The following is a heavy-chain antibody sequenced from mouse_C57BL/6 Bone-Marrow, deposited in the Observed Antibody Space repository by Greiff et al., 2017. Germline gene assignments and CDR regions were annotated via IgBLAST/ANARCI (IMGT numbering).Heavy chain of an antibody. V-gene: IGHV1-80*01. CDR2: IYPGDGDT. D-gene: IGHD2-3*01. Sequence: VQLQESGAELVKPGASVKISCKASGYAFSSYWMNWVKQRPGKGLEWIGQIYPGDGDTNYNGKFTGKATLTADKASSTAYMQLSSLTSEDSAVYFCARDGYYPWFAYWGQGTLVTVSA. CDR1: GYAFSSYW. J-gene: IGHJ3*01. CDR3: ARDGYYPWFAY.